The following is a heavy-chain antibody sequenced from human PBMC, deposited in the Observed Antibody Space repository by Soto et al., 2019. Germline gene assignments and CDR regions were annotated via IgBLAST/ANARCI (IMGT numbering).Heavy chain of an antibody. J-gene: IGHJ4*02. D-gene: IGHD3-9*01. Sequence: EVQLLESGGGLVQPGGSLRLSVAAPRFTFSNFALSWVRKPPGKGREWVSTITGTSANTYYTDSVKGRFAISRDNSQNTLYLQMNSLTTEDTAVYYCAKGGATYGLLTHDYWGQGTLVTVSS. CDR3: AKGGATYGLLTHDY. V-gene: IGHV3-23*01. CDR2: ITGTSANT. CDR1: RFTFSNFA.